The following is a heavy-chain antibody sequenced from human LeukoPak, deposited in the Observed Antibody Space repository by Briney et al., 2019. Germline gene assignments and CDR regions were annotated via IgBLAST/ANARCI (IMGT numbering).Heavy chain of an antibody. CDR2: INPNSGGT. CDR1: GYTFTGYY. Sequence: ASVKVSCKASGYTFTGYYMHWVRQAPGQGLEWMGWINPNSGGTNYAQKFQGRVTMTRDTSISTAYMELSRLRSDDTAVYYCARQYQLLGGDAFDIWGQGTMVTVSS. V-gene: IGHV1-2*02. J-gene: IGHJ3*02. CDR3: ARQYQLLGGDAFDI. D-gene: IGHD2-2*01.